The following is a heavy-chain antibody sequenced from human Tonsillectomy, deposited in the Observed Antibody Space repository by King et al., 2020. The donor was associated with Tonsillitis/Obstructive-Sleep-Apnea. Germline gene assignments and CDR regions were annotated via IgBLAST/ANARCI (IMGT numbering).Heavy chain of an antibody. CDR3: TRDIRGNYDFWSGYPGY. D-gene: IGHD3-3*01. CDR2: ISGSGNTI. V-gene: IGHV3-48*02. Sequence: QLVQSGGGLIQPGGSLRLSCAASGFTFTFYSMDWVRQAPGKGLEWVSYISGSGNTIYYADSVKGRFTISRDNAKSSLYLQMNRLRDEDTAVYYCTRDIRGNYDFWSGYPGYWGQGTLVTVSS. CDR1: GFTFTFYS. J-gene: IGHJ4*02.